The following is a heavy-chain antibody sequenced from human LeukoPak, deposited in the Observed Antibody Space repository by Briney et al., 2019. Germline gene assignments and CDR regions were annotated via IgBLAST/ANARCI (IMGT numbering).Heavy chain of an antibody. CDR3: AKLGWEVLSAVDY. CDR1: GYTFTGYY. D-gene: IGHD1-26*01. CDR2: INPNSGGT. J-gene: IGHJ4*02. V-gene: IGHV1-2*02. Sequence: GASVKVSCKASGYTFTGYYMHWVRQAPGQGPEWMGWINPNSGGTNYAQKFQGRVTMTRDTSLSTVYMELSRLRSDDTAVYYCAKLGWEVLSAVDYWGQGTLVTVSS.